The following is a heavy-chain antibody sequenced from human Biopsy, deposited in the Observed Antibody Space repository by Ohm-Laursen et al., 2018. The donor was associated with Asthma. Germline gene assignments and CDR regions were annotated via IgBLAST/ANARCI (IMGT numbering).Heavy chain of an antibody. CDR1: GYNFISFA. CDR3: ARTYFDFLTGQVHDAFAM. D-gene: IGHD3-9*01. Sequence: ASVKVSCKVSGYNFISFAIHWVRQAPGHSLEWMGWINAANGNTKYSQKFQGRLTISRDTSASTAYMDLSSLRSEDTAVYYCARTYFDFLTGQVHDAFAMWGQGTMVTVSS. J-gene: IGHJ3*02. CDR2: INAANGNT. V-gene: IGHV1-3*01.